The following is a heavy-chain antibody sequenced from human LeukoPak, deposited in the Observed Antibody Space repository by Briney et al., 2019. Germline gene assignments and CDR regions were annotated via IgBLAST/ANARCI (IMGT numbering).Heavy chain of an antibody. CDR3: ARDYNPYYDILTGYYAFDI. CDR2: ISAYNGNT. Sequence: ASVKVSCKASGYTFTSYGISWVRQAPGQGLEWMGWISAYNGNTNYAQKLQGRVTMTTDTSTSTAYMELRSLRPDDTAVYYCARDYNPYYDILTGYYAFDIWGQGTMVTVSS. V-gene: IGHV1-18*01. D-gene: IGHD3-9*01. CDR1: GYTFTSYG. J-gene: IGHJ3*02.